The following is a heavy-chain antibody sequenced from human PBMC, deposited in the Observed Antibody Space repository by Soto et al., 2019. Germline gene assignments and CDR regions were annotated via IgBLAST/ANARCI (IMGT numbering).Heavy chain of an antibody. V-gene: IGHV6-1*01. CDR3: ARDVRRVGATTNYYYGMDV. J-gene: IGHJ6*02. CDR1: GDSVSSNSAA. CDR2: TYYRSKWYN. Sequence: SQTLSLTCAISGDSVSSNSAAWNWIRQSPSRGLEWLGRTYYRSKWYNDYAVSVKSRITINPDTSKNRFSLQLNSVTPEDTAVYYCARDVRRVGATTNYYYGMDVWGQGTTVTVSS. D-gene: IGHD1-26*01.